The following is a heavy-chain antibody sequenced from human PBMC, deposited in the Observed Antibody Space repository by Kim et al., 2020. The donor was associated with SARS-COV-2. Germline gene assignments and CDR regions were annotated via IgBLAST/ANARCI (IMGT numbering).Heavy chain of an antibody. J-gene: IGHJ3*02. CDR3: AREGDGRWLQFRAAFDI. Sequence: GGSLRLSCAASGFTFSNDNMNWVRQAPGKGLEWVSSITSSSSYIYYTDSVKGRFTISRDNAKNSLFLQMNSLRGEDTAVYYCAREGDGRWLQFRAAFDIWGHGTMVTVSS. D-gene: IGHD5-12*01. V-gene: IGHV3-21*01. CDR1: GFTFSNDN. CDR2: ITSSSSYI.